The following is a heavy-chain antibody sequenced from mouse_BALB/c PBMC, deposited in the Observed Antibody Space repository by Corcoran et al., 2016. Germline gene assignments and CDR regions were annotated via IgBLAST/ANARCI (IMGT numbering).Heavy chain of an antibody. CDR1: GFNIKDYY. CDR2: IDPENGNT. V-gene: IGHV14-1*02. D-gene: IGHD2-1*01. Sequence: EVQLQQSGAELVRPGALVKLSCKASGFNIKDYYMHWVKQRPEQGLEWIGWIDPENGNTIYDPKFQGKASITADTSSNTVYLQLSSLTSEDTAVYYCARNGNFDYWGQGTTLTVSS. J-gene: IGHJ2*01. CDR3: ARNGNFDY.